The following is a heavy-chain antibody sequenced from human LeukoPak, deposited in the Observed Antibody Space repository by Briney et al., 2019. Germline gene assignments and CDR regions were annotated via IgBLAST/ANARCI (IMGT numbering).Heavy chain of an antibody. D-gene: IGHD4-17*01. Sequence: GGSLRLSCAASGFTFSSYGMLWVRQAPGKGLEWVAVIWYDGSNKYYADSVKGRFTISRDNSKNTLYLQMNSLRAEDTAVYYCARGYGDYVASGFHHWGQGTLVTVSS. CDR1: GFTFSSYG. J-gene: IGHJ1*01. CDR3: ARGYGDYVASGFHH. V-gene: IGHV3-33*01. CDR2: IWYDGSNK.